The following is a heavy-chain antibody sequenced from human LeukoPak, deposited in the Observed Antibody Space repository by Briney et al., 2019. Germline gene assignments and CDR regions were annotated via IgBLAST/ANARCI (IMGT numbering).Heavy chain of an antibody. V-gene: IGHV3-15*01. Sequence: GGSLRLSCAASGFTFSNAWMSWVRQAPGKGLEGVGRIKSKTDGGTTDYAAPVKGRFTISRDDSKNTLYLQMNSLKTEDTAVYYCTTDGYSSSWSLDYWGQGTLVTVSS. CDR3: TTDGYSSSWSLDY. J-gene: IGHJ4*02. CDR2: IKSKTDGGTT. D-gene: IGHD6-13*01. CDR1: GFTFSNAW.